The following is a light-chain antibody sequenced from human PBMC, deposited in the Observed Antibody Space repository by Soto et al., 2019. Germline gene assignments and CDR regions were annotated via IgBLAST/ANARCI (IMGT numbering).Light chain of an antibody. CDR3: QHYYSIPWT. CDR2: WAS. Sequence: DIVMTQSPDSLAVSLGERATINCKSSQSVLSSSNNKNCLAWYQQKPGQPPRLLLYWASTRESGVPDRFSGSGSGTDFTLTISSLQAEDVAVYYCQHYYSIPWTFGQGTKVEIK. V-gene: IGKV4-1*01. J-gene: IGKJ1*01. CDR1: QSVLSSSNNKNC.